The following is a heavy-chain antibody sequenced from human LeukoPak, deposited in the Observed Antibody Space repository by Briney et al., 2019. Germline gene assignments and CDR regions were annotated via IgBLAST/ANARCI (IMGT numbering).Heavy chain of an antibody. CDR1: GFTFSSYA. Sequence: PGGSLRLSCAASGFTFSSYAMTWVRQAPGKGLEWVSSIRGSGDSTYYADSVKGRFTISRDNSKNTLYLLMNSLRAEDTAVYYCAKGQEEQWLVHFDYWGQGTLVTVSS. CDR2: IRGSGDST. CDR3: AKGQEEQWLVHFDY. V-gene: IGHV3-23*01. D-gene: IGHD6-19*01. J-gene: IGHJ4*02.